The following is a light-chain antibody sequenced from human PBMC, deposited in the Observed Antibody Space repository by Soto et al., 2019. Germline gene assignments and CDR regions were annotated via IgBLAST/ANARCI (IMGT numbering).Light chain of an antibody. CDR2: DEN. CDR1: SSNIGKNY. CDR3: GSWDSSLYAVV. V-gene: IGLV1-51*01. Sequence: QSVLTQPPSVSGAPGQKVTSSCSGSSSNIGKNYVSWYQQLPGTAPKLVVYDENKRPSGIPDRFSVSKSGTSATLGITGLQTGDEADYYCGSWDSSLYAVVFGGGTKLTVL. J-gene: IGLJ2*01.